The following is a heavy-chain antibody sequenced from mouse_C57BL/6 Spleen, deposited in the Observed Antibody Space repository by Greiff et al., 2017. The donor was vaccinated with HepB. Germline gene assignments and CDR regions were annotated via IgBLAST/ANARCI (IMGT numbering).Heavy chain of an antibody. Sequence: EVQLQESGGGLVKPGGSLKLSCAASGFTFSDYGMHWVRQAPEKGLEWVAYISSGSSTIYYADTVKGRFTISRDNAKNNLFLQMTSLRSEDTAMYYCARSPYGYYWYFEVWGTGTTVTVSS. CDR2: ISSGSSTI. V-gene: IGHV5-17*01. D-gene: IGHD2-2*01. J-gene: IGHJ1*03. CDR1: GFTFSDYG. CDR3: ARSPYGYYWYFEV.